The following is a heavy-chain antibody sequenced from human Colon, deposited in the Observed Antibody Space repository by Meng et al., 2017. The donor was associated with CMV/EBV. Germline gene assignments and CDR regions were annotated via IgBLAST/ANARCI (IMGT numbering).Heavy chain of an antibody. CDR2: IYQTGST. CDR1: GGTITSSPCP. V-gene: IGHV4-30-2*06. D-gene: IGHD3-3*01. CDR3: ARGKLRSGYYPYFDS. Sequence: SGGTITSSPCPWSCVLQSPGEGLEWIGHIYQTGSTSYSAPLTTRVTISVDKSNNQFSLMLISVTAADTAVYYCARGKLRSGYYPYFDSWGQGTLVTVSS. J-gene: IGHJ4*02.